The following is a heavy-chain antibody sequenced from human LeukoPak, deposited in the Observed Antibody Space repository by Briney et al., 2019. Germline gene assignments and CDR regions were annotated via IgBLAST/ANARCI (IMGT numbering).Heavy chain of an antibody. CDR3: ARLQRVTMNALDI. J-gene: IGHJ3*02. Sequence: SETLSLTCAVSGGSISVSNCWNWVRQPPGKGLEWIGEIYHSGSTNYNPSLKSRITISIAKSKNQFSLKLSSVTAADTAVYYCARLQRVTMNALDIWGQGTMVTVSS. CDR2: IYHSGST. D-gene: IGHD3-22*01. CDR1: GGSISVSNC. V-gene: IGHV4-4*02.